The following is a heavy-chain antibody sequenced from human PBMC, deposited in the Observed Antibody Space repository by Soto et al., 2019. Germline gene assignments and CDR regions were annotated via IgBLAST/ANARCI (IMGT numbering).Heavy chain of an antibody. CDR1: GFTFSNYA. V-gene: IGHV3-30-3*01. J-gene: IGHJ4*02. CDR2: ISYDGGTK. D-gene: IGHD3-10*01. CDR3: ARKFHHDSGTYLFDLAY. Sequence: QVQLVESGGGVVQPGRSLRLSCAASGFTFSNYAVHWVRQAPGKGLEWVAVISYDGGTKNYADSVKGRFTISRDNSRNTLYLQMYSLRVEDTAVYYCARKFHHDSGTYLFDLAYWGQGTLVTVSS.